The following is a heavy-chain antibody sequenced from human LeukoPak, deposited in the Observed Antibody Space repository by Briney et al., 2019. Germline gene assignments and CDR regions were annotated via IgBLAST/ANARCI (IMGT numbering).Heavy chain of an antibody. V-gene: IGHV3-21*01. CDR2: ISSSSSYI. Sequence: GGSLRLSCAPSGFTFSSNGMYWVRQAPGKGLEWVASISSSSSYIYYAESVQGRFTISRDNAKDSVYLQMNSLRADDTAVYYCARGATAEYYFDCWGQGTLVTVSS. CDR1: GFTFSSNG. D-gene: IGHD3-10*01. CDR3: ARGATAEYYFDC. J-gene: IGHJ4*02.